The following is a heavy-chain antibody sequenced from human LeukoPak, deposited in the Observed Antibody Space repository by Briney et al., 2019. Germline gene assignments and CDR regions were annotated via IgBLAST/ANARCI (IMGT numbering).Heavy chain of an antibody. D-gene: IGHD4-17*01. J-gene: IGHJ4*02. CDR3: ARDSLGTTAD. CDR2: ISSSSSYI. CDR1: GFTVSSNY. Sequence: PGGSLRLSCAASGFTVSSNYMSWVRQAPGKGLEWVSSISSSSSYIYYADSVKGRFTISRDNAKNSLYLQMNSLRAEDTAVYYCARDSLGTTADWGQGTLVTVSS. V-gene: IGHV3-21*01.